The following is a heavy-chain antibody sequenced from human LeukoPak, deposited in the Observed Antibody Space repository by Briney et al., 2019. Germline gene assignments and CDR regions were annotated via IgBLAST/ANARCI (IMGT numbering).Heavy chain of an antibody. CDR2: FDPEDGET. J-gene: IGHJ6*03. CDR1: GYTLTELS. Sequence: VASVKVSCKVSGYTLTELSMHWVRQAPGKGLEWMGGFDPEDGETIYAQKFQGRVTMTEDTSTDTAYMELSSLRSEDTAVYYCATNNDGFRLEPYYYCMDVWGKGTTVTVSS. CDR3: ATNNDGFRLEPYYYCMDV. V-gene: IGHV1-24*01. D-gene: IGHD1-1*01.